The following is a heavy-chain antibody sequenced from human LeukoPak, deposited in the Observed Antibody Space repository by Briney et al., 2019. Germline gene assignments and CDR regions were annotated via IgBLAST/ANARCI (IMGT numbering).Heavy chain of an antibody. Sequence: GGSLRLSCAASGFTSSAYSMNWVRQAPGKGLEWVSYITGSSSTIYYADSVKGRFTISRDNSKNTLYLQMNSLRVEDTAVYYCAKRPVIDPKSITGTKWTLDYWGQGTLVTVSS. J-gene: IGHJ4*02. D-gene: IGHD1-20*01. CDR2: ITGSSSTI. V-gene: IGHV3-48*01. CDR1: GFTSSAYS. CDR3: AKRPVIDPKSITGTKWTLDY.